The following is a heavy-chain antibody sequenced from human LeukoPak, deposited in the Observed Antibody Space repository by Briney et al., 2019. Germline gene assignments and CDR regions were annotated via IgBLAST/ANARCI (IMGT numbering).Heavy chain of an antibody. J-gene: IGHJ4*02. CDR2: IYHSGTT. Sequence: PSETLSLTCTVSGFSISSGYYWGWIRQPPGKGPEWIGSIYHSGTTYYNPSLKSRVTISVDKSKNQFSLKLSSVTAADTAVYYCARAAAGFGSGGFDYWGQGTLVTVSS. CDR1: GFSISSGYY. CDR3: ARAAAGFGSGGFDY. V-gene: IGHV4-38-2*02. D-gene: IGHD3-10*01.